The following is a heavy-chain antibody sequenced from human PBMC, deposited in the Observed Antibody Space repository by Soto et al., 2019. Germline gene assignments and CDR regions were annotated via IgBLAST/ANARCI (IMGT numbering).Heavy chain of an antibody. J-gene: IGHJ6*02. Sequence: GGSLRLSCAASGFTFSSYAMSWVRQAPGKGLEWVSAISGSGGSTYYADSVKGRFTISRDNSKNTLYLQMNSLRAEDTAVYYCAKGQPYSSSWPPKYGMDVWGQGTTVTVSS. D-gene: IGHD6-13*01. V-gene: IGHV3-23*01. CDR1: GFTFSSYA. CDR3: AKGQPYSSSWPPKYGMDV. CDR2: ISGSGGST.